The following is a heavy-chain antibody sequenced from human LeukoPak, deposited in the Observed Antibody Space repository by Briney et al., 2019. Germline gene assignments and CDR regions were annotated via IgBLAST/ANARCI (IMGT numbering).Heavy chain of an antibody. CDR1: GFTFTSYN. D-gene: IGHD3-10*01. CDR3: ARGYYGDPVAFDY. V-gene: IGHV3-74*03. CDR2: ITTGVSTT. Sequence: PGGSLRLSCAASGFTFTSYNMHWVRQASGKGLVWVSHITTGVSTTMYADSVKGRFTISRDNAKNTVHLQMSSLRAEDTAIYYCARGYYGDPVAFDYWGQGTLVTVSS. J-gene: IGHJ4*02.